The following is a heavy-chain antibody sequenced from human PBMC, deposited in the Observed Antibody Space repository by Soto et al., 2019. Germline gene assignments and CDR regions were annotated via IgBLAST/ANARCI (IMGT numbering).Heavy chain of an antibody. D-gene: IGHD3-22*01. CDR3: ANVRSHYYDSYHY. CDR2: ISYDGSNK. Sequence: GGSLRLSCAASGFTFSSYGMHWVRQAPGKGLEWVAVISYDGSNKYYADSVKGRFTISRDNSKNTLYLQMNSLRAEDTAVYYCANVRSHYYDSYHYWGQGTLVTVSS. V-gene: IGHV3-30*18. J-gene: IGHJ4*02. CDR1: GFTFSSYG.